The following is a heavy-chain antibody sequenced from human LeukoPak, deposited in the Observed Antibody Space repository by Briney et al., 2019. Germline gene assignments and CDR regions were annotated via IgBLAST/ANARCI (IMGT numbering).Heavy chain of an antibody. CDR3: ARGDIVVVPAAIISWFDP. CDR2: IYYSGST. V-gene: IGHV4-61*01. CDR1: GGSVSSGSYY. D-gene: IGHD2-2*02. Sequence: GSLRLSCTVSGGSVSSGSYYWSWIRQPPGKGLEWIGYIYYSGSTNYNPSLKSRVTISVDTSKNQFSLKLSSVTAADTAVYYCARGDIVVVPAAIISWFDPWGQGTLVTVSS. J-gene: IGHJ5*02.